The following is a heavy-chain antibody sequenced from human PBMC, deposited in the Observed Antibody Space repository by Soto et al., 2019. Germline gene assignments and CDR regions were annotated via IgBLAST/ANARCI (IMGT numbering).Heavy chain of an antibody. CDR2: VFLADSDA. CDR1: GGSLSDQW. V-gene: IGHV5-51*01. CDR3: ARQGNGAEGFDF. J-gene: IGHJ4*02. D-gene: IGHD4-17*01. Sequence: GESLKISCKASGGSLSDQWIGWVRHTPDKGLEWIGFVFLADSDARYSPSFLGQVTISADKSINTAYLQWSSLKASDTAMYYCARQGNGAEGFDFWGQGALVTVSS.